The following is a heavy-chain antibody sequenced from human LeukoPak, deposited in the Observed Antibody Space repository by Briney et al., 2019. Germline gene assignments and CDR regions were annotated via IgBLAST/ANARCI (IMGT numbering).Heavy chain of an antibody. Sequence: GGSLRLSCAASGFSFSNHWMIWVRQAPGKGLEWVATINPDGTEKRYVDSVKGRFTISRDNGKNSLYLQMSSLRAEDTAVYYCVRDDRGIAVGSRDHGAQGSLVTVS. CDR2: INPDGTEK. CDR3: VRDDRGIAVGSRDH. J-gene: IGHJ4*02. V-gene: IGHV3-7*03. D-gene: IGHD6-19*01. CDR1: GFSFSNHW.